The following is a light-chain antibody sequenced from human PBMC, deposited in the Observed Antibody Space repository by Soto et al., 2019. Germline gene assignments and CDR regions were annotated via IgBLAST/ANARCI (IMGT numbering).Light chain of an antibody. CDR2: GAS. CDR3: QQYKNWPWT. J-gene: IGKJ1*01. V-gene: IGKV3-15*01. Sequence: EIVMTQSPATLSVSPGERATLSCRTSQSVSSSLAWYQQKPGQAPSLLIYGASTRATGIPARFSGSGSGTEFTLTISSLHSEDCAVYYCQQYKNWPWTFGQGTKVEIK. CDR1: QSVSSS.